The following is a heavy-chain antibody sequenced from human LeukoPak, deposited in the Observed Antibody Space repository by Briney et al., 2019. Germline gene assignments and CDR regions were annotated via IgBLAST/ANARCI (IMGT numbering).Heavy chain of an antibody. V-gene: IGHV3-53*01. CDR1: GFTVSSNY. J-gene: IGHJ4*02. CDR3: AREGSSWYFDY. Sequence: PGGSLRLSCAAPGFTVSSNYMSWVRQAPGKGLEWVSVIYSGGSTYYADSVKGRFTISRDNSKNTLYLQMNSLRAEDTAVYYCAREGSSWYFDYWGQGTLVTVSS. CDR2: IYSGGST. D-gene: IGHD6-13*01.